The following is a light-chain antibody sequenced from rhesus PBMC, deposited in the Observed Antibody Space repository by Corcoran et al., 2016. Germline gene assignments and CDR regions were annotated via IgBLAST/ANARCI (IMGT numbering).Light chain of an antibody. CDR2: GAP. V-gene: IGKV3-42*01. CDR3: QQDYTWPLS. CDR1: QTVSSS. J-gene: IGKJ4*01. Sequence: EIVMTQSPATLSLSPGERATLSCRASQTVSSSLAWYQQKPGQAPQLLIFGAPNRAPGTPDRFSGSGAGTEFTLTIPSLGPADVGLSHCQQDYTWPLSFGGGTRVELK.